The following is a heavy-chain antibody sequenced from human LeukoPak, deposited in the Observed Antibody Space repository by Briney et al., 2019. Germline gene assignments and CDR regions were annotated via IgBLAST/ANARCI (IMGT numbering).Heavy chain of an antibody. Sequence: ASVKVSCKASGYTFTSYYMHWVRQAPGQGLEWMGIINPSGGSTSYAQKFQGRVTMTRDMSTSTVYMELSGLTSEDTAIYFCVRRGWVRGYSRSLFGYWGQGTPVTVSS. CDR2: INPSGGST. CDR1: GYTFTSYY. CDR3: VRRGWVRGYSRSLFGY. J-gene: IGHJ4*02. D-gene: IGHD5-12*01. V-gene: IGHV1-46*01.